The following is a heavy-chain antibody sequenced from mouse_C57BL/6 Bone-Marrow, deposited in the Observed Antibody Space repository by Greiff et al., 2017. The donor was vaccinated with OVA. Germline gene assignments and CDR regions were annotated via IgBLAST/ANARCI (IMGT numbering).Heavy chain of an antibody. V-gene: IGHV14-4*01. D-gene: IGHD1-1*01. CDR3: TLYYYGSDGY. CDR2: IDPENGDT. J-gene: IGHJ2*01. CDR1: GFNIKDDY. Sequence: EVQLQQSGAELVRPGASVKLSCTASGFNIKDDYMHWVKQRPEQGLEWIGWIDPENGDTEYASKFQGKATITAYTSSHTAYLQLISLTSEDTAVYYCTLYYYGSDGYWGQGTTLTVSS.